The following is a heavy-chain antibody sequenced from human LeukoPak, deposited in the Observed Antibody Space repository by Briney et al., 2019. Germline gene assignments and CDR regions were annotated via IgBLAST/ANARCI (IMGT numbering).Heavy chain of an antibody. CDR3: ARARPYDFRSGYYDY. Sequence: SETLSLTCAVYGGSFSGYYWSWIRQPPGKGLEWIGEINHSGSTNYNPSLKSRVTISVDTSKNQFSLKLSSVTAADTAVYYCARARPYDFRSGYYDYWGQGTLVTVSS. CDR2: INHSGST. J-gene: IGHJ4*02. D-gene: IGHD3-3*01. V-gene: IGHV4-34*01. CDR1: GGSFSGYY.